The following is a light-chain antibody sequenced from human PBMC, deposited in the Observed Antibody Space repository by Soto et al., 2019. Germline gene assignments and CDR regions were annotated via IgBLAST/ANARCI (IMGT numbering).Light chain of an antibody. Sequence: QSALTQPASVSGSPGQSITTSCTGTSSDVGGYNYVSWYQQHPGKAPKLMIYEVTNRPSGVSNRFSGSKSGNTASLTISGLQAEDEADYYCASYAGNSRYVFGTGTKV. CDR2: EVT. CDR3: ASYAGNSRYV. CDR1: SSDVGGYNY. J-gene: IGLJ1*01. V-gene: IGLV2-14*01.